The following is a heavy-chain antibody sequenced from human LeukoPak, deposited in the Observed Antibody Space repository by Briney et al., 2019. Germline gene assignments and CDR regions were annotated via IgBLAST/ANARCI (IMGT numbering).Heavy chain of an antibody. CDR1: GYTFTTYG. J-gene: IGHJ3*02. V-gene: IGHV1-18*01. Sequence: ASVKVSCKASGYTFTTYGISWVRQAPGQGLEWMGWLSGYNGNTNYAQTLPGRVTMTTATSTSTAYLELRSLRSEDTAVYDWARTQSGGSFDIWGQGTMVTVSS. D-gene: IGHD1-26*01. CDR3: ARTQSGGSFDI. CDR2: LSGYNGNT.